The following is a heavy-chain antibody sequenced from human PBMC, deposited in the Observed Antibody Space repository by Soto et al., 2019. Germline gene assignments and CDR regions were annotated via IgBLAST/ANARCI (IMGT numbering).Heavy chain of an antibody. CDR3: AKDGFDMITFGGVIVPSPFDY. J-gene: IGHJ4*02. CDR1: GFTFSSYA. V-gene: IGHV3-23*01. CDR2: ISGSGGST. Sequence: PGGSLRLSCAASGFTFSSYAMSWVRQAPGKGLEWVSAISGSGGSTYYADSVKGRFTISRDNSKNTLYLQMNSLRAEDTAVYYCAKDGFDMITFGGVIVPSPFDYWGQGTLVTVSS. D-gene: IGHD3-16*02.